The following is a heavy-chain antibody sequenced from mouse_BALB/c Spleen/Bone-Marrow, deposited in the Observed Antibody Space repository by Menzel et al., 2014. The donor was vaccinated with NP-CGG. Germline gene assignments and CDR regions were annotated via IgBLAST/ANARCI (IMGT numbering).Heavy chain of an antibody. D-gene: IGHD2-10*01. CDR1: GYTFSSYW. J-gene: IGHJ4*01. CDR3: ARAYYVNYDAMDY. V-gene: IGHV1-9*01. CDR2: ILPGSGST. Sequence: QVQLQQPGAELMKPGASMKISRKATGYTFSSYWIEWVKQRPGHGLEWIGEILPGSGSTNFNERFKGKATFTADASSNTAYMQLNSLTSEDSAVYYCARAYYVNYDAMDYWGQGTPVTVSS.